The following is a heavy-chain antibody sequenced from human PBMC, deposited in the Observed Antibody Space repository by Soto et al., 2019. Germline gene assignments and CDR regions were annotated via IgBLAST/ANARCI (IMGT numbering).Heavy chain of an antibody. V-gene: IGHV4-59*01. CDR1: GGYLSSYY. D-gene: IGHD3-10*01. Sequence: SETLSLTCTVSGGYLSSYYWTWIRQPPGKGLEWMGYVHYSGSTNYNPSLESRVTISVDTSKNPFSLKLNSVTIADTAVYYCVRCRGSGTPAGYYYYYMDVWGKGTTVTVSS. J-gene: IGHJ6*03. CDR3: VRCRGSGTPAGYYYYYMDV. CDR2: VHYSGST.